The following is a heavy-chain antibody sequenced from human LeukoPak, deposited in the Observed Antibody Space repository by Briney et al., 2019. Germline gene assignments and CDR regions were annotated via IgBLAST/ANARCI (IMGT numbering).Heavy chain of an antibody. CDR1: GGSISSGSYY. J-gene: IGHJ3*02. CDR2: IYTSGST. CDR3: ARDRSSGYYSDAFDI. V-gene: IGHV4-61*02. D-gene: IGHD3-22*01. Sequence: PSQTLSLTCTVSGGSISSGSYYWSWIRQPAGKGLEWIGRIYTSGSTNYNPSLKSRVTISVDTSKNQLSLKLTSVTAADMAVYCCARDRSSGYYSDAFDIWGQGTMVTVSS.